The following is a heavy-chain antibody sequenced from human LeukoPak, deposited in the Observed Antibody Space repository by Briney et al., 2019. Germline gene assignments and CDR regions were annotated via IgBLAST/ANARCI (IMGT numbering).Heavy chain of an antibody. V-gene: IGHV4-59*08. CDR2: IYYSGST. Sequence: SETLSLTCTVSGGSISSYYWSWIRQPPGKGLEWIGYIYYSGSTNYNPSLKSRVTISVDTSKNQFSLKLSSVTAADTAVYNCARQALAAAAVDYWGQGTLVTVSS. CDR1: GGSISSYY. J-gene: IGHJ4*02. D-gene: IGHD6-13*01. CDR3: ARQALAAAAVDY.